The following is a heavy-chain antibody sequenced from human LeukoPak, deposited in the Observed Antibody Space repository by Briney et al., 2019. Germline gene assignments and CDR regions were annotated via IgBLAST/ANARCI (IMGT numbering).Heavy chain of an antibody. Sequence: SETLSLTCTVSGGSISTHYWSWIRQPAGKGLEWIGRIFTTGNTNVNPNYNPSLKSRVTMSLDTSTNQFSLKLSSVTAADTAVYYCARVSYHLDWYFDLWGRGTLVTVSS. D-gene: IGHD2-2*01. V-gene: IGHV4-4*07. J-gene: IGHJ2*01. CDR1: GGSISTHY. CDR2: IFTTGNTNVNP. CDR3: ARVSYHLDWYFDL.